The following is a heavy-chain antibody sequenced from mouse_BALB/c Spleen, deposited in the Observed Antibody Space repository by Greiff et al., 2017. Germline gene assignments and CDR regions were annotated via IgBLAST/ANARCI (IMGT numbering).Heavy chain of an antibody. CDR2: IYPGSGST. J-gene: IGHJ2*01. CDR3: TRNYRYDRYFDY. CDR1: GYTFTSYW. Sequence: LQQPGSELVRPGASVKLSCKASGYTFTSYWMHWVKQRPGQGLEWIGNIYPGSGSTNYDEKFKSKATLTVDTSSSTAYMQLSSLTSEDSAVYYCTRNYRYDRYFDYWGQGTTLTVSS. V-gene: IGHV1S22*01. D-gene: IGHD2-14*01.